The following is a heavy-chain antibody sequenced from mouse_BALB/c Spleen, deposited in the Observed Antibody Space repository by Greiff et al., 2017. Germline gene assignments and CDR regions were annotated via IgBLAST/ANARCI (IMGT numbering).Heavy chain of an antibody. CDR2: IDPFNGGT. J-gene: IGHJ2*01. V-gene: IGHV1-28*01. CDR1: GYSFTSYY. Sequence: EVQLQQSGPELMKPEASVKISCKASGYSFTSYYMHWVKQSHGKSLEWIGYIDPFNGGTSYNQKFKGKATLTVDKSSSTAYMHLSSLTSEDSAVYYCARWNDYDGVDYWGQGTTLTVSS. D-gene: IGHD2-4*01. CDR3: ARWNDYDGVDY.